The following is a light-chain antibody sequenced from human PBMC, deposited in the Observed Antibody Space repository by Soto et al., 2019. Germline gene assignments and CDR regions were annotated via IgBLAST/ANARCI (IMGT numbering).Light chain of an antibody. CDR1: QSVYSRY. CDR3: QQYGDSPPVT. J-gene: IGKJ4*01. Sequence: ETVLTQSPGTLSLSPGERATLSCRASQSVYSRYLAWYQQKPGQAPRLLIYGVSRRATGIPDRFGGSGSGTDFTLTISRLEPEDFAVYYCQQYGDSPPVTFGGGTKVEI. CDR2: GVS. V-gene: IGKV3-20*01.